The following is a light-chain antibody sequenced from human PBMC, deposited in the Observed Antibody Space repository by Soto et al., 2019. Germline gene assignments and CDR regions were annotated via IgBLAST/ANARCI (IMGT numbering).Light chain of an antibody. CDR2: DVS. CDR1: QSVRSY. V-gene: IGKV3-11*01. J-gene: IGKJ4*01. CDR3: QHRSSWPLT. Sequence: EIGLTQSPATLSLSPGERATHACRASQSVRSYVAWYQQRPGQDPRRLIYDVSNRATGIPARFSGSGSGTDFTLTIRSLEPEDFAVYYCQHRSSWPLTFGGGTKVEIK.